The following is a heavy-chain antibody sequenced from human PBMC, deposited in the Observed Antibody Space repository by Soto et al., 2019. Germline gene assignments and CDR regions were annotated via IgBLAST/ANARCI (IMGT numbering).Heavy chain of an antibody. V-gene: IGHV4-30-4*01. CDR1: GGSISSGDYY. J-gene: IGHJ4*02. CDR2: IYYSGST. Sequence: PSETLSLTCTVSGGSISSGDYYWSWIRQPPGKGLEWIGYIYYSGSTYYNPSLKNRVTISVDTSKNQFSLKLSSVTAADTAVYYCARVAASGYYYDYWGQGTLVTVSS. CDR3: ARVAASGYYYDY. D-gene: IGHD3-22*01.